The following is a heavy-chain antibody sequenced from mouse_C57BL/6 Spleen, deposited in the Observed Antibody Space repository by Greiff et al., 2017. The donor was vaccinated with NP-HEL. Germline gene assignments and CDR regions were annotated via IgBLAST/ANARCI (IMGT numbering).Heavy chain of an antibody. CDR1: GFNIKDYY. CDR3: ARITTVVAPFAY. Sequence: EVMLVESGAELVKPGASVKLSCTASGFNIKDYYMHWVKQRTEQGLEWIGRIDPEDGETKYAPKFQGKATITADTSSNTAYLQLSSLTSEDTAVYYCARITTVVAPFAYWGQGTLVTVSA. V-gene: IGHV14-2*01. CDR2: IDPEDGET. J-gene: IGHJ3*01. D-gene: IGHD1-1*01.